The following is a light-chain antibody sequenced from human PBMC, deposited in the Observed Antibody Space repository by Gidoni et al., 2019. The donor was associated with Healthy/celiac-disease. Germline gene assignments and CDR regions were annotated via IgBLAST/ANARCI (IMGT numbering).Light chain of an antibody. J-gene: IGKJ2*01. CDR1: QDISNY. CDR2: DAS. CDR3: QQYDNLYT. V-gene: IGKV1-33*01. Sequence: DIQMTQSPSSLSASVGVRVTITCQASQDISNYLNWYQQKTGKAPKLLIYDASNLETGVPSRFSGSGYGTDLTFTISSLQPEDIATYYCQQYDNLYTFGQGTKLEIK.